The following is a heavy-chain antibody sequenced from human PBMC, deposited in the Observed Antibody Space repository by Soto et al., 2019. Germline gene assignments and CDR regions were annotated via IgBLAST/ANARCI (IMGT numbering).Heavy chain of an antibody. J-gene: IGHJ2*01. Sequence: SVKVSCKASGGTFSSYAISWVRQAPGQGLEWMGGIIPIFGTANYAQKFQGRVTITADESTSTADMELSSLRAEDTAVYYCVRDVVKFGYYYDSSGYSNWGR. CDR3: VRDVVKFGYYYDSSGYSN. V-gene: IGHV1-69*13. D-gene: IGHD3-22*01. CDR1: GGTFSSYA. CDR2: IIPIFGTA.